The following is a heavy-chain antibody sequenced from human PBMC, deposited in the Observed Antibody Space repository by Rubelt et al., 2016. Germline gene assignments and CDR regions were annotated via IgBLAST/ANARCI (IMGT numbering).Heavy chain of an antibody. CDR1: GFSFTSSA. J-gene: IGHJ6*02. Sequence: EVQLVESGGGLVQPGGSLRLSCAASGFSFTSSAMNWVRQAPGKGLEWVSSIVGSGGGTYYAGSVKGRFTISRDSSRDKVFLQMNSLRGEDTAGYYCATYCGSDPCYGWNYYGMDVWGQGTTVTVSS. D-gene: IGHD2-21*02. CDR3: ATYCGSDPCYGWNYYGMDV. V-gene: IGHV3-23*04. CDR2: IVGSGGGT.